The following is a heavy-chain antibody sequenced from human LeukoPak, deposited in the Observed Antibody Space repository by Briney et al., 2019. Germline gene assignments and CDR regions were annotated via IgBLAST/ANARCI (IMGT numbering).Heavy chain of an antibody. J-gene: IGHJ4*02. Sequence: SETLSLTCTVSGGSISPYYWSWIRQSPGKGLEWIGYIYYSGSTNYNPSLKSRVTISIDTSKSQFSLRLSSVTAADTAVYYCARKKGNTWLDYWGQGTLVTVSS. V-gene: IGHV4-59*08. CDR1: GGSISPYY. CDR3: ARKKGNTWLDY. CDR2: IYYSGST.